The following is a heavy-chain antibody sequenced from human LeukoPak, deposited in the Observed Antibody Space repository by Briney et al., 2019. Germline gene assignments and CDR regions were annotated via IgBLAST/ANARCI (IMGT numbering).Heavy chain of an antibody. CDR2: ISSSGSTI. J-gene: IGHJ4*02. CDR3: ARDYADYVGYFFFDY. V-gene: IGHV3-11*01. CDR1: GFTFSDYY. Sequence: GGSLRLSCAASGFTFSDYYMSWILQAPGKGLKCVSYISSSGSTIYYADSVKGRFTISRDNAKNSLYLQMNSLRAEDTAVYYCARDYADYVGYFFFDYWGQGTLVTVSS. D-gene: IGHD4-17*01.